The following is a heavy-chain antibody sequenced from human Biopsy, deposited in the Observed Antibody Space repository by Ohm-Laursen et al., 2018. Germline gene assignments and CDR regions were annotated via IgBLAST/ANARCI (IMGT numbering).Heavy chain of an antibody. CDR1: GYSFSTYD. J-gene: IGHJ5*02. Sequence: GASVKVSCKASGYSFSTYDVNWVRQARGQGLEWMGWMIPSSGKTGYAQRFQGRVTLTMNNSISTAYMELSGLRSEDTAVYFCARGYSRRVSIFEASIYWFDTWGQGTLVTVSS. D-gene: IGHD6-6*01. V-gene: IGHV1-8*01. CDR3: ARGYSRRVSIFEASIYWFDT. CDR2: MIPSSGKT.